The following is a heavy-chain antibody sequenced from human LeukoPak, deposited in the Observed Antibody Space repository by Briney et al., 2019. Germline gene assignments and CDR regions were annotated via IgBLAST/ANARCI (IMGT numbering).Heavy chain of an antibody. CDR3: ARSYYDFWSGYIKVPDC. Sequence: SETLSLTCAVYGGSFSGYYWSWIRQPPGKGLEWIGEINHSGSTNYNPSLKSRVTISVDTSKNQFSLKLSSVTAADTAVYYCARSYYDFWSGYIKVPDCWGQGTLVTVSS. CDR1: GGSFSGYY. CDR2: INHSGST. J-gene: IGHJ4*02. V-gene: IGHV4-34*01. D-gene: IGHD3-3*01.